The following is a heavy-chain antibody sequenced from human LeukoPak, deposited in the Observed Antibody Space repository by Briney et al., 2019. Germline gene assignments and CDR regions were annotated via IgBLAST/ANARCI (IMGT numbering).Heavy chain of an antibody. D-gene: IGHD2-2*01. Sequence: ASVKVSCKASGYSFGIFGVSWVRQAPGQGLEWMGWISANNGNTKYAQNLQGRVTMTTDTSTSTAYMELRSLRSDDTAVYYCARVGVVVPAAWFDPWGQGTLVTVSS. J-gene: IGHJ5*02. CDR3: ARVGVVVPAAWFDP. V-gene: IGHV1-18*01. CDR1: GYSFGIFG. CDR2: ISANNGNT.